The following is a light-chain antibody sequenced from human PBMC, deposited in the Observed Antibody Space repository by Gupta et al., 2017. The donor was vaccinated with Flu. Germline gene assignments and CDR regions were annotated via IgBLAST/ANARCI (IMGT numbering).Light chain of an antibody. CDR3: QTWGTGIRV. Sequence: QLLLTHPPSASASLGASGNATRTLSSGHTSSPIDWHQLQPDKGPRFLMKVNSDGTHSKGDGIPGRFSGSSSWAERYLIISSLQSEDDADYYCQTWGTGIRVFGGGTKVTVL. CDR2: VNSDGTH. J-gene: IGLJ3*02. CDR1: SGHTSSP. V-gene: IGLV4-69*01.